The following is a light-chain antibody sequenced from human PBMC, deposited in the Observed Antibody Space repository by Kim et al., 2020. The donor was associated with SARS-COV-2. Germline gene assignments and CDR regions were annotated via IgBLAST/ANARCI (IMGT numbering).Light chain of an antibody. Sequence: QSVLTQPPSASGTPGQRVTISCSGSNSNIGVNTVNWYQQFPGTAPKLLIYRNNQRPSGVPDRFSGSESGTSASLALSGLLSEDEADYYCATWDDSLNAWVFGGGTQLTVL. CDR2: RNN. CDR1: NSNIGVNT. J-gene: IGLJ3*02. CDR3: ATWDDSLNAWV. V-gene: IGLV1-44*01.